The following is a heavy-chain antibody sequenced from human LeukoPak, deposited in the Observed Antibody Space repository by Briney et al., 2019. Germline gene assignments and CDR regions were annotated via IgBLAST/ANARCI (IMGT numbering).Heavy chain of an antibody. CDR3: ARDVGGYEFDY. J-gene: IGHJ4*02. CDR2: IKQDGSEK. V-gene: IGHV3-7*01. CDR1: GFTFRSYA. Sequence: PGGSLRLSCAASGFTFRSYAMHWVRQAPGKGLEWVANIKQDGSEKYYVDSVKGRFTISRDNAKNSLYLQMNSLRAEDTAVYYCARDVGGYEFDYWGQGTLVTVSS. D-gene: IGHD1-26*01.